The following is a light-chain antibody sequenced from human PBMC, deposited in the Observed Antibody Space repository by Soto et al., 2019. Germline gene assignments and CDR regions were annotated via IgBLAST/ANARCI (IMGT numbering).Light chain of an antibody. V-gene: IGKV3-11*01. CDR3: QQYGSSP. CDR2: DAS. CDR1: QSVSSY. J-gene: IGKJ5*01. Sequence: EIVLTQSPATLSLSPGERATLSCRASQSVSSYLAWYQQKPGQAPRLLIYDASNRATGIPARFRGSGSGTDFTLTISSLEPEDFAVYYCQQYGSSPFGQGTRLEIK.